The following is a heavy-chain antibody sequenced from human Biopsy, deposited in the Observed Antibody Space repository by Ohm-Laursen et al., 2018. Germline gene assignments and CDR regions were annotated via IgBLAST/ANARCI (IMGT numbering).Heavy chain of an antibody. CDR2: IFNSANT. V-gene: IGHV4-31*01. CDR1: GGSISSGGSY. Sequence: SETLSLTCTVSGGSISSGGSYWSWIRQRPGKGLEWIGYIFNSANTYCNPSLKNLITISGDTSKNQFSLKLNSVTAADTAVYYCARGDYFDSNGYFWFDPWGQGTLVTVSP. CDR3: ARGDYFDSNGYFWFDP. J-gene: IGHJ5*02. D-gene: IGHD3-22*01.